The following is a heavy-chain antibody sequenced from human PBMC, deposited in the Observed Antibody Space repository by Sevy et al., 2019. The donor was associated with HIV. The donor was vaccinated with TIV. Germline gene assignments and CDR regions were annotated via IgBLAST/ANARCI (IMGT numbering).Heavy chain of an antibody. V-gene: IGHV3-30*04. J-gene: IGHJ3*02. CDR1: GFTFGNFP. CDR2: FSFDGTYK. CDR3: ARGPIQLGAFDI. D-gene: IGHD1-1*01. Sequence: GGSLRLSCAASGFTFGNFPIHWVRQCPGKGLEWVAVFSFDGTYKDYADSVRGRFTISRDNSKNTLSLQMNSLRPEDTAFCYCARGPIQLGAFDIWGQGTVVTVSS.